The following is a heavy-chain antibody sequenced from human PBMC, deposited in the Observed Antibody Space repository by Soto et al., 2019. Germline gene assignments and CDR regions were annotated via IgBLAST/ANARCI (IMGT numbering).Heavy chain of an antibody. CDR3: AKGFRRWSGGSCYHIYFQH. Sequence: GGSLRLSCAASGFTFSSYAMSWFRQAPGKGLEWVSAISGSGGSTYYAASVKGRSTIYRDDSKNTLYMQMNRLRAEDTAVYYCAKGFRRWSGGSCYHIYFQHWRQGTLVTVSS. CDR1: GFTFSSYA. D-gene: IGHD2-15*01. J-gene: IGHJ1*01. CDR2: ISGSGGST. V-gene: IGHV3-23*01.